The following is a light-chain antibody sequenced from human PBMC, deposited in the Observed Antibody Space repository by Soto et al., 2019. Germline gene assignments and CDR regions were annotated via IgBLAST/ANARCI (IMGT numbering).Light chain of an antibody. Sequence: IVMTQSPATLSVSPGERSTLSFSASQSVSSNLGWYQQKPGQAPRLLIYGASTRATGIPARFSGSGSGTECTLTINSLQSEDFAVYYCQQYYKWPYTFGQGTKVDI. J-gene: IGKJ2*01. CDR1: QSVSSN. CDR3: QQYYKWPYT. CDR2: GAS. V-gene: IGKV3-15*01.